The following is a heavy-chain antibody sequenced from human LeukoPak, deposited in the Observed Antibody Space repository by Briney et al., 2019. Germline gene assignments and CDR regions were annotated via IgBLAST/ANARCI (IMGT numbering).Heavy chain of an antibody. CDR2: ISGSGGST. Sequence: GGSLRLSCAASGFTVSSNYMSWVRQAPGKGLEWVSAISGSGGSTYYADSVKGRFTISRDNSKNTLYLQMNSLRAEDTAVYYCAKARDIAAAGADYWGQGTLVTVSS. V-gene: IGHV3-23*01. CDR1: GFTVSSNY. J-gene: IGHJ4*02. D-gene: IGHD6-13*01. CDR3: AKARDIAAAGADY.